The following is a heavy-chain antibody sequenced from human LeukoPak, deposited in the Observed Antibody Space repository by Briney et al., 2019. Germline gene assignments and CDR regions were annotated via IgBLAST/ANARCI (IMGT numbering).Heavy chain of an antibody. CDR2: ISFNGGNT. Sequence: GGSLRLSCSASGFIFSSYAMHWVRQAPGKGLEYVSGISFNGGNTYFADSVKGRFTISRDNSKNTLWLQMTSLRPEDTAVYYCARDLGTLYGMDVWGQGTTVTVSS. D-gene: IGHD1-1*01. J-gene: IGHJ6*02. CDR1: GFIFSSYA. V-gene: IGHV3-64D*06. CDR3: ARDLGTLYGMDV.